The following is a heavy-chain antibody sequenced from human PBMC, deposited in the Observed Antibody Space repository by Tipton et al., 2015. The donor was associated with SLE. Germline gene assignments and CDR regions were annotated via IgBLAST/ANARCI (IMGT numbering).Heavy chain of an antibody. CDR1: GGSISNYY. Sequence: TLSLTCTVSGGSISNYYWTWIRQPPGTGLERIGYIYYSGGTNYNPSLKSRVTISVDTSKNQFSLKLNSVTAADTAVYYCARSYYGVWSASVRGYFDDWGQGTLVTVSS. D-gene: IGHD3-3*01. J-gene: IGHJ4*02. CDR3: ARSYYGVWSASVRGYFDD. V-gene: IGHV4-59*01. CDR2: IYYSGGT.